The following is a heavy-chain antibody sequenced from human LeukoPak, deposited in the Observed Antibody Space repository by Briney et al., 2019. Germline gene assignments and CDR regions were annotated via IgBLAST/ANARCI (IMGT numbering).Heavy chain of an antibody. J-gene: IGHJ5*02. CDR1: GFTFSSYA. V-gene: IGHV3-23*01. Sequence: SGGCLRLSCAASGFTFSSYAMSWVRQAPGKGLEWVSAISGSGGSTYYADSVKGRFTISRDNSKNTLYLQMNSLRAEDTAVYYCATSPDCGGDCSPYNWFDPWGQGTLVTVSS. CDR2: ISGSGGST. CDR3: ATSPDCGGDCSPYNWFDP. D-gene: IGHD2-21*01.